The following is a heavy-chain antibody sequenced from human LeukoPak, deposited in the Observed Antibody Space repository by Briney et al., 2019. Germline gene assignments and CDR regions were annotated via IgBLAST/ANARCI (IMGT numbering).Heavy chain of an antibody. D-gene: IGHD3-10*01. V-gene: IGHV4-61*02. CDR2: IYTSGST. CDR1: GGSISSGSYY. J-gene: IGHJ5*02. CDR3: ARGRRCDYYGSAAECVFDP. Sequence: SETLSLLRTVSGGSISSGSYYWSWIRQPAGKGLEWIGRIYTSGSTNYKPSLKSRDTISVDTSKNQFSLKLSSVTAADTPVYYFARGRRCDYYGSAAECVFDPWGQGTLVTVCS.